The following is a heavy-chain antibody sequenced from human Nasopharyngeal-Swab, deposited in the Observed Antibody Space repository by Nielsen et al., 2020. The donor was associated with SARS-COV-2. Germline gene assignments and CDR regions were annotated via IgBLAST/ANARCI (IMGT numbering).Heavy chain of an antibody. CDR3: ATSAARGYFQH. CDR2: ISYDGSNK. CDR1: GFTFSSYA. Sequence: GESLKISCAASGFTFSSYAMHWVRQAPGKGLEWVAVISYDGSNKYYADSVKGRFTTSRDNSKNTLYLQMNSLRAEDTAVYYCATSAARGYFQHWGQGTLVTVSS. V-gene: IGHV3-30-3*01. D-gene: IGHD6-6*01. J-gene: IGHJ1*01.